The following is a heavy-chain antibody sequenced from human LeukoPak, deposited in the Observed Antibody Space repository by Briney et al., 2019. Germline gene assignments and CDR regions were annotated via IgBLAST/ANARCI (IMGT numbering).Heavy chain of an antibody. Sequence: QTGGSLRLSCAASGFTFSSYAMSWVRQAPGKGLEWVSAISGSGYNTNYADSVKGRFTISRDNSRNTLYLQMNYLRAEDTAVYYCAKDHSLTLTTVSHYFDYWGQGTLVTVSS. CDR1: GFTFSSYA. CDR2: ISGSGYNT. V-gene: IGHV3-23*01. CDR3: AKDHSLTLTTVSHYFDY. J-gene: IGHJ4*02. D-gene: IGHD4-17*01.